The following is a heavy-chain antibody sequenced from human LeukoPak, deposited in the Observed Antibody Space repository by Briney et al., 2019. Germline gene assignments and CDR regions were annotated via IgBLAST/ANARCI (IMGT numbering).Heavy chain of an antibody. V-gene: IGHV1-46*01. Sequence: ASVKVSCKASGYTVTSYYMHWVRQAPGQGLEWMGIINPSGCRTSYAQKFQGRGTMTRDMPTRTDYMELSSLRSEDTAVYYCARTRYYYNSRSYGAPYYFDYWGQGTLVTVSS. CDR1: GYTVTSYY. CDR2: INPSGCRT. J-gene: IGHJ4*02. CDR3: ARTRYYYNSRSYGAPYYFDY. D-gene: IGHD3-10*01.